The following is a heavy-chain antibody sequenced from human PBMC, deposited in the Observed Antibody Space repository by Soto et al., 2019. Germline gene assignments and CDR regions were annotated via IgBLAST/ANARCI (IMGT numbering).Heavy chain of an antibody. CDR1: GDSVSSNSAA. Sequence: SQTLSLTCAISGDSVSSNSAAWNWIRQSPSRGLEWLGRTYYRSKWYNDYAVSVKSRITINPDTSKNQFSLQLNSVTPEDTAVYYCARGYCSSTSCYGAGYYYYYMDVWGKGTTVTVSS. J-gene: IGHJ6*03. D-gene: IGHD2-2*01. CDR3: ARGYCSSTSCYGAGYYYYYMDV. V-gene: IGHV6-1*01. CDR2: TYYRSKWYN.